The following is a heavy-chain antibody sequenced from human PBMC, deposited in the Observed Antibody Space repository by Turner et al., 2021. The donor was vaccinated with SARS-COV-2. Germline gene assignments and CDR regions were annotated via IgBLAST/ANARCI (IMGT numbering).Heavy chain of an antibody. J-gene: IGHJ2*01. Sequence: QVHLVQSGAEGKKPGASAVVSCTRAGYTITSYDINWVRQAHGHGREWMGWMNPDSGNTAYAQKFQGRVASARNTSISTTYMDLRSLSSEDTAVYYCARGGYCSSTSCSPYWCFDLWGRGTLVTVSS. D-gene: IGHD2-2*01. CDR3: ARGGYCSSTSCSPYWCFDL. CDR1: GYTITSYD. CDR2: MNPDSGNT. V-gene: IGHV1-8*03.